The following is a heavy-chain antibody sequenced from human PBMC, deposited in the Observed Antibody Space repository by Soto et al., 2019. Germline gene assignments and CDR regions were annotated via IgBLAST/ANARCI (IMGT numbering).Heavy chain of an antibody. CDR3: ARGDSTDCSNGVCSFFYNHDMDV. J-gene: IGHJ6*02. CDR2: INPKSGGT. CDR1: GYSFTDYH. Sequence: ASVKVSCKASGYSFTDYHIHWVRQAPVQGLEWLGRINPKSGGTSTAQKFQGWVTMTTDTSISTASMELTRLTSDDTAIYYCARGDSTDCSNGVCSFFYNHDMDVWGQGTTVTVSS. V-gene: IGHV1-2*04. D-gene: IGHD2-8*01.